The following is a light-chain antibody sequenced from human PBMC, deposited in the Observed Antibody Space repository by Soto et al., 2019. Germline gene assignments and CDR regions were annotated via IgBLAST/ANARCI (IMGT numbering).Light chain of an antibody. CDR3: QKYEGDPFT. CDR2: AAS. J-gene: IGKJ3*01. Sequence: DIQMTQSPSSLSASVGDRVTITCRASQGISNYLAWYQQKPGKVPTLLIYAASTLHSGVPSRFSGSGSRTDFTLSISSLQPEDVATYYCQKYEGDPFTFGPGTKVEI. CDR1: QGISNY. V-gene: IGKV1-27*01.